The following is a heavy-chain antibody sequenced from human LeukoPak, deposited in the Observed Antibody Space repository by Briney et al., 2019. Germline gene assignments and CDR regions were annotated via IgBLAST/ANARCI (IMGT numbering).Heavy chain of an antibody. V-gene: IGHV3-23*01. CDR2: VSGGGGST. Sequence: PGGSLKLSCAASGFTFSSYAMSWVRQASGKGLEWVSAVSGGGGSTFYADSVKGRFTVSRDNSGDTLYLQMNSLRADDTAIYYCAKDLNDYSSGWALDYWGQGTLVTVSS. J-gene: IGHJ4*02. CDR1: GFTFSSYA. CDR3: AKDLNDYSSGWALDY. D-gene: IGHD6-19*01.